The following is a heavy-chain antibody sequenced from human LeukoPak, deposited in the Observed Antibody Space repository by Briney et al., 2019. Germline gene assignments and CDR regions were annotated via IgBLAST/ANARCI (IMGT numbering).Heavy chain of an antibody. CDR2: ISGSGGST. V-gene: IGHV3-23*01. J-gene: IGHJ4*02. CDR1: GLTFSSYA. CDR3: AKDGAYYYDSSGYS. Sequence: PGGSLRLSCAASGLTFSSYAMSWVRQAPGKGLEWVSAISGSGGSTYYADSVKGRFTISRDNSKNTLYLQMNSLRAEDTAVYYCAKDGAYYYDSSGYSWGQGTLVTVSS. D-gene: IGHD3-22*01.